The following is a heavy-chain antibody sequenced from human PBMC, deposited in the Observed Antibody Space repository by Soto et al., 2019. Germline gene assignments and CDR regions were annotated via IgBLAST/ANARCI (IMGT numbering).Heavy chain of an antibody. CDR3: AIVVPAAMAKPFDY. V-gene: IGHV3-48*03. Sequence: GGSLRLSCAASGFTFSSYEMNWVRQAPGKGLEWVSYISSSSSTIYYAGSVKGRFTISRDNAKNSLYLQMNSLRAEDTAVYYCAIVVPAAMAKPFDYWGQGTLVTVSS. D-gene: IGHD2-2*01. CDR1: GFTFSSYE. J-gene: IGHJ4*02. CDR2: ISSSSSTI.